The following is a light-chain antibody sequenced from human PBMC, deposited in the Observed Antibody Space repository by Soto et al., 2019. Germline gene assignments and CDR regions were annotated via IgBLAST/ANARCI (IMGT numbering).Light chain of an antibody. V-gene: IGKV3-20*01. J-gene: IGKJ4*01. CDR1: QSVSSSY. Sequence: EIVLTQSPGTLSLSPGERATLSCRASQSVSSSYLAWYQQKPGQAPRLLIYGASSRATGIPDRFSGSGSGTAFTLTSSRLEPEDSAVYYCQQYGSSPTFGGGTKVEIK. CDR2: GAS. CDR3: QQYGSSPT.